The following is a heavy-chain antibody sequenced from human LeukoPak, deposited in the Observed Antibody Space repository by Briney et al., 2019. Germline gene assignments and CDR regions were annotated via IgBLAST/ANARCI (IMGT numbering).Heavy chain of an antibody. D-gene: IGHD3-10*01. J-gene: IGHJ3*01. V-gene: IGHV1-2*02. CDR1: GYTFTGYY. Sequence: ASVKVSCKASGYTFTGYYMHWVRQAPGQGLEWMGWINPNSGGTNYAQKLQGRVTMTTDTSTSTAYMELRSLRSDDTAIYYCARDLYYYGSGSYYDVFGVWGQGTMVTVSS. CDR2: INPNSGGT. CDR3: ARDLYYYGSGSYYDVFGV.